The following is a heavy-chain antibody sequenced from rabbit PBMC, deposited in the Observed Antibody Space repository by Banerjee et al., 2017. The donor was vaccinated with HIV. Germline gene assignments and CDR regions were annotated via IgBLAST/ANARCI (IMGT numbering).Heavy chain of an antibody. J-gene: IGHJ6*01. CDR2: IDGGSSGST. Sequence: QSLEESGGDLVKPGASLTLTCTASGFSFSSSYQMCWVRQAPGKGLEWIACIDGGSSGSTYYASWPKGRFTISKTSSTTVTLQMTSLTAADTATYFCARDLAGVIGWNFGLWVPGTLVTVS. CDR3: ARDLAGVIGWNFGL. V-gene: IGHV1S40*01. D-gene: IGHD4-1*01. CDR1: GFSFSSSYQ.